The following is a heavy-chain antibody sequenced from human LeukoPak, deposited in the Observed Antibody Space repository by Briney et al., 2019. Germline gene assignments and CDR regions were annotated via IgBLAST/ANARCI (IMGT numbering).Heavy chain of an antibody. CDR2: INGDGSSV. V-gene: IGHV3-74*01. Sequence: PGGSLRLSCAASGFVFSDYYMHWVRQAPGKGLVWVSHINGDGSSVNYADSVKGRFTISRDNARNTLYLQMNSLRVEDTALYYCGRGKSPAAVDDWGQGTLVTVPS. J-gene: IGHJ4*02. CDR3: GRGKSPAAVDD. D-gene: IGHD2-2*01. CDR1: GFVFSDYY.